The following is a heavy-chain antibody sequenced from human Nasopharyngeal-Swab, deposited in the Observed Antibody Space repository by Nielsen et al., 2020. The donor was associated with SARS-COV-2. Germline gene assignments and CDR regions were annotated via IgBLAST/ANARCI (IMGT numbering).Heavy chain of an antibody. D-gene: IGHD5-18*01. V-gene: IGHV3-11*01. J-gene: IGHJ6*02. Sequence: GESLKISCAASGFTFSDYYTSWIRQAPGKGLEWVSYISSSGSTIYYADSVKGRFTISRDNAKNSLYLQMNSLRAEDTAVYYCAREGGYSYGWSTYYYYGMDVWGQGTTVTVSS. CDR1: GFTFSDYY. CDR3: AREGGYSYGWSTYYYYGMDV. CDR2: ISSSGSTI.